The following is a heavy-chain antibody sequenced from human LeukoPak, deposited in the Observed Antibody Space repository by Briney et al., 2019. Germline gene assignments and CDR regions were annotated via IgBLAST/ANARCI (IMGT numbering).Heavy chain of an antibody. Sequence: GGSLRLSCAASGFTFSSYWMSWGRHAPGKGLEWVANIKQDGSEKYYVDSVKGRFTISRDNAKNSLYLQMNSLRAEDTAVYYCARWGQGGSGWAKLFDYWGQGTLVTVSS. V-gene: IGHV3-7*03. CDR2: IKQDGSEK. CDR3: ARWGQGGSGWAKLFDY. CDR1: GFTFSSYW. D-gene: IGHD6-19*01. J-gene: IGHJ4*02.